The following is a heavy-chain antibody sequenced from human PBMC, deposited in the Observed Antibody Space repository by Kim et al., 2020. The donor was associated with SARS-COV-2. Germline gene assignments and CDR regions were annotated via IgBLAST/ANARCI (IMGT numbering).Heavy chain of an antibody. CDR1: GFIFDDYE. Sequence: GGSLRLSCVGSGFIFDDYEMNWVRHTPGKGLEWLSYISGSGRTIYYADSVKGRLVISRDNAKNSLYLHINDVRDDDTAVYYCVRDDYATNGWHSLDHWGQGAQVTVSS. J-gene: IGHJ4*02. D-gene: IGHD2-8*01. V-gene: IGHV3-48*03. CDR3: VRDDYATNGWHSLDH. CDR2: ISGSGRTI.